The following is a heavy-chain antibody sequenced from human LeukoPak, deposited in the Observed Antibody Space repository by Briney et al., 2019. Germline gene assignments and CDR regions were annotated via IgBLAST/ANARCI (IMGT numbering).Heavy chain of an antibody. V-gene: IGHV4-61*02. J-gene: IGHJ1*01. CDR1: GGSITSGGYY. CDR3: ARSGQVLARFGETTLGRTAEYFQH. D-gene: IGHD3-10*01. CDR2: IYSSGST. Sequence: SETLSLTCTVSGGSITSGGYYWSWLRQPAGTGLEWIGRIYSSGSTSYNPSLTSRVTISVDTSKNQFSLKLSSVTAADTAVYYCARSGQVLARFGETTLGRTAEYFQHWGQGTLVTVSS.